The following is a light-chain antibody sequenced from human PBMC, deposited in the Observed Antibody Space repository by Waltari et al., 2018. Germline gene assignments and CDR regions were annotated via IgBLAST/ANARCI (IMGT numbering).Light chain of an antibody. CDR3: NSRDSSGNLVV. CDR1: NLRIYY. V-gene: IGLV3-19*01. CDR2: GKN. Sequence: SSELTQDPAVSVALGQTVRLTCQGDNLRIYYARWYQQNPGQAPVLVIYGKNKRPSGLPERFSGSSSGNTASLTITGAQAEEEADYYCNSRDSSGNLVVFGGGTKLTVL. J-gene: IGLJ2*01.